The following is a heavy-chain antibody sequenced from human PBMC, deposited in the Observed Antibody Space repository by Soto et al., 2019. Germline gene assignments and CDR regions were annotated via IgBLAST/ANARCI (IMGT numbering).Heavy chain of an antibody. D-gene: IGHD2-2*02. V-gene: IGHV4-61*01. Sequence: SSETLSLTCTVSGGSVSSGSYYWSWIRQPPGKGLEWIGYIYYSGSTNYNPSLKSRVTISVDTSKNQFSLKLSSVTAADTAVYYCASVTRTWISTSCYKYYAGMDVWRQGDAVTVAS. CDR1: GGSVSSGSYY. CDR3: ASVTRTWISTSCYKYYAGMDV. CDR2: IYYSGST. J-gene: IGHJ6*01.